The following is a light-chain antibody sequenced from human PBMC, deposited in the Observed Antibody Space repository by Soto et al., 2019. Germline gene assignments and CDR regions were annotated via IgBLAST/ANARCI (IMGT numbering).Light chain of an antibody. V-gene: IGKV1-39*01. CDR1: QTIITY. J-gene: IGKJ1*01. Sequence: DIVMTQSPSSLSASVGDRVTITCRASQTIITYLNWYQQKPGKAPKLLIYGTSNLQSGVPSRFRGSASGTDFTLTISSLQPADFATYYCQQSYSKSVTFGQGTKVEIK. CDR2: GTS. CDR3: QQSYSKSVT.